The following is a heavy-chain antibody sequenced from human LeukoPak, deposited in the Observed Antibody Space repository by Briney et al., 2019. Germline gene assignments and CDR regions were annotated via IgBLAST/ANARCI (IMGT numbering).Heavy chain of an antibody. CDR2: IYYSGST. J-gene: IGHJ6*02. CDR3: ARDGWGSWYGVDYYYYYGMDV. CDR1: GGSISSSSYY. Sequence: SETLSLTCTVSGGSISSSSYYWGWIRQPPGKGLEWIGSIYYSGSTYYNPSLKSRVTISVDTSKNQFSLKLSSVTAADTAVYYCARDGWGSWYGVDYYYYYGMDVWGQGTTVTVSS. V-gene: IGHV4-39*07. D-gene: IGHD6-13*01.